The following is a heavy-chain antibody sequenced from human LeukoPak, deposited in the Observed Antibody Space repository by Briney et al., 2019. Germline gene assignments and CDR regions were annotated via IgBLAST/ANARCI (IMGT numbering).Heavy chain of an antibody. CDR1: GYTFTTYA. CDR2: INAGNGDI. V-gene: IGHV1-3*01. Sequence: ASVKVSCKASGYTFTTYAMHRVRQAPGQRLEWMGWINAGNGDIKYSQKFQGRVTITRDTSASTAYMELSSLRSEDTAVYYCARSTDIAYYYYGMDVWGKGTPVTVSS. J-gene: IGHJ6*04. CDR3: ARSTDIAYYYYGMDV. D-gene: IGHD2-15*01.